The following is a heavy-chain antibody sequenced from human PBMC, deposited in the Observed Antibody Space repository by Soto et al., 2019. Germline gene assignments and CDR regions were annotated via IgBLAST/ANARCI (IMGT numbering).Heavy chain of an antibody. CDR2: INSDGSST. V-gene: IGHV3-74*01. CDR1: GFTFSSYW. D-gene: IGHD3-10*01. CDR3: ARSVATMVRGGKYYYYGMDV. Sequence: GGSLRLSCAASGFTFSSYWMHWVRQAPGKGLVWVSRINSDGSSTSYADSVRGRFTISRDNAKNTLYLQMNSLRAEDTAVYYCARSVATMVRGGKYYYYGMDVWGQGTTVTVSS. J-gene: IGHJ6*02.